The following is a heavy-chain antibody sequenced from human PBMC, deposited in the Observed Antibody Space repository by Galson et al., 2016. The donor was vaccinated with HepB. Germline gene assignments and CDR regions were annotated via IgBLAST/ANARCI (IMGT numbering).Heavy chain of an antibody. CDR2: IWYDGSKK. Sequence: SLRLSCAASGITFSRHVMHWVRQAPGKGLEWVAFIWYDGSKKYYGTSVEGRFTISRGNSKNTLYLQMNSLRVEDTAVYYCSTWGFTLGIDHWGRGIQVTVSS. CDR3: STWGFTLGIDH. J-gene: IGHJ4*02. V-gene: IGHV3-33*01. CDR1: GITFSRHV. D-gene: IGHD3-16*01.